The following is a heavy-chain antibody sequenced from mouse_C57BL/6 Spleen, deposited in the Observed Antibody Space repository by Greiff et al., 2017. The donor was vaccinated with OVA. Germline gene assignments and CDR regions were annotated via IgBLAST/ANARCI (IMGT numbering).Heavy chain of an antibody. V-gene: IGHV2-9-1*01. CDR1: GFSLTSYA. J-gene: IGHJ4*01. Sequence: VKLQESGPGLVAPSQSLSITCTVSGFSLTSYAISWVRQPPGKGLEWLGVIWTGGGTNYNSALKSRLSISKDNSKSQVFLKMNSLQTDDTARYYCARNYGDYYGSSYLYAMDYWGQGTSVTVSS. CDR3: ARNYGDYYGSSYLYAMDY. D-gene: IGHD1-1*01. CDR2: IWTGGGT.